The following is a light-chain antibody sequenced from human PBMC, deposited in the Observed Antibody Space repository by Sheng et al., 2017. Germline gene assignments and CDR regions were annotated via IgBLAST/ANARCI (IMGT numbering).Light chain of an antibody. Sequence: DIQMTQSPSSLSASVGDRVTITCRASQSISSYLNWYQQKPGKAPKLLIYAASSLQSGVPSRFSGSGSGTDFTLTISSLQPEDFATYYCQQSYSTSRTFGQGTEGGN. CDR3: QQSYSTSRT. V-gene: IGKV1-39*01. CDR2: AAS. J-gene: IGKJ1*01. CDR1: QSISSY.